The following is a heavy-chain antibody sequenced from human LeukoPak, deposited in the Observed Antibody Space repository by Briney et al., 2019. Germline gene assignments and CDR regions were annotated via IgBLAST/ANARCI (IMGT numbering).Heavy chain of an antibody. CDR2: IIPIFGTA. V-gene: IGHV1-69*13. J-gene: IGHJ4*02. Sequence: SVKVSCKASGGTFSSYAISWVRQAPGQGLEWMGGIIPIFGTANYAQKFQGRVTITADESTSTAYMELSSLRSEDTAVYYCARRAAAGTVFDYWGQGTLVTVSS. D-gene: IGHD6-13*01. CDR3: ARRAAAGTVFDY. CDR1: GGTFSSYA.